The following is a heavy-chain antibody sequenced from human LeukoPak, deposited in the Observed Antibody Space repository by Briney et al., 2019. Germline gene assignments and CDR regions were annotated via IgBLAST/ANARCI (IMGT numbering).Heavy chain of an antibody. D-gene: IGHD3-10*01. J-gene: IGHJ3*02. CDR2: INPSGGST. CDR3: ARGGTMVRGVMGDAFDI. Sequence: ASVKVSCKASGYTFTSYYMHWVRQAPGQGLEWMGIINPSGGSTSYAQKLQGRVTMTRDTSTSTVYMELSSLRSEDTAVYYCARGGTMVRGVMGDAFDIWGQGTMVTVSS. V-gene: IGHV1-46*01. CDR1: GYTFTSYY.